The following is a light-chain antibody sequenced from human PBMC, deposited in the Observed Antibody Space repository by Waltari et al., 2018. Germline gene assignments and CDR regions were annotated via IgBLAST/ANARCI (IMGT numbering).Light chain of an antibody. CDR3: QQRNSYLT. V-gene: IGKV1-17*01. J-gene: IGKJ4*01. CDR2: AAS. Sequence: DIQMTQSPSSLSASVGDKVTITCRASQCISNALAWYQQKPGKAPKLLNYAASNLQSGVPSRFSGSGSGTDFTLTISSLQPEDFAVYYCQQRNSYLTFGGGTKVEIK. CDR1: QCISNA.